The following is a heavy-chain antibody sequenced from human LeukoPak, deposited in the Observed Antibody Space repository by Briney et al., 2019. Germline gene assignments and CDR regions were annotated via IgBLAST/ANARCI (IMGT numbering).Heavy chain of an antibody. V-gene: IGHV4-4*07. CDR3: ARGSFWTGRFYFDY. J-gene: IGHJ4*02. Sequence: PSETLSLTCSVSGDSFSTYYWNWIRQPAGKGLEWVGRISGSGTTNYNPSLESRVTMSVDTSKNQFSLRLTSVTAADTAVYYCARGSFWTGRFYFDYWGQGTLVTVSS. D-gene: IGHD3/OR15-3a*01. CDR1: GDSFSTYY. CDR2: ISGSGTT.